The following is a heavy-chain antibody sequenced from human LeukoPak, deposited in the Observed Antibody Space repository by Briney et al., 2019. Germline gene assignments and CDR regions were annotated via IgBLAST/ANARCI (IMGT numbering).Heavy chain of an antibody. V-gene: IGHV5-51*01. CDR3: ARHLNYHDSTGYYYADS. D-gene: IGHD3-22*01. CDR2: IHSGTSET. J-gene: IGHJ5*02. CDR1: GYSFTNYW. Sequence: GESLKIPCKGSGYSFTNYWIAWVRQMPGKGLEWMGVIHSGTSETRYRPSFQGQVTILVDKSISTAFLQWSSLQASDSAMYYCARHLNYHDSTGYYYADSWGQGTLVTVSS.